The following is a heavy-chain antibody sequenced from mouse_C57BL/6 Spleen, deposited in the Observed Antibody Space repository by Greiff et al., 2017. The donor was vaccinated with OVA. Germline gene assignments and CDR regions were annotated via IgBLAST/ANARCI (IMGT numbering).Heavy chain of an antibody. J-gene: IGHJ1*03. V-gene: IGHV1-69*01. D-gene: IGHD2-3*01. CDR1: GYTFTSYW. CDR2: IDPSDSYT. Sequence: VQLQQPGAELVMPGASVKLSCKASGYTFTSYWMHWVKQRPGQGLEWIGEIDPSDSYTNYNQKFKGKTTLTVDKSSSTAYMQLSSLTSEDSAVYYCARSKDGYDVWGTGTTVTVSS. CDR3: ARSKDGYDV.